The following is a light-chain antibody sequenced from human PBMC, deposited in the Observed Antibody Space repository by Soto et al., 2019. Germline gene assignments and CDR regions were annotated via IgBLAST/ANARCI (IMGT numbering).Light chain of an antibody. Sequence: QSALTQPASVSGSPGQSITISCTGISSDVGGYDYVSWYQQHPGKAPKLMIYDVSVRPSGVSNRFAGSKSGNTASLTISGLQAEDEADYHCSSYTTSSTVVFGGGTKLTVL. CDR3: SSYTTSSTVV. V-gene: IGLV2-14*03. CDR2: DVS. CDR1: SSDVGGYDY. J-gene: IGLJ2*01.